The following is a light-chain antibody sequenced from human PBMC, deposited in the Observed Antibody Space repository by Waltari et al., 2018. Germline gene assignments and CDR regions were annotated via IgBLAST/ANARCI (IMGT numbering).Light chain of an antibody. V-gene: IGLV4-69*01. CDR2: VNSDGSN. Sequence: QLVLTQSPSASASLVASVKLTCTLSSGHSSNVIAWLQQQPEKGPRYLMKVNSDGSNSKGDEIPDRFSGSSSGAERYLTISSLQSEDEADYYCQTGGHGTWVFGGGTKLTVL. CDR1: SGHSSNV. CDR3: QTGGHGTWV. J-gene: IGLJ3*02.